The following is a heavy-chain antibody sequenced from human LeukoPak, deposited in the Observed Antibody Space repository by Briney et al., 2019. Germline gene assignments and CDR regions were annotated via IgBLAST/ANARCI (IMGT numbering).Heavy chain of an antibody. CDR1: GFTFSSYS. J-gene: IGHJ4*02. V-gene: IGHV4-34*01. Sequence: GSLRLSCAASGFTFSSYSMNWVRQAPGKGLEWIGEINHSGSTNYNPSLKSRVTISVDTSKNQFSLKLSSVTAADTAVYYCARLRGSGWYNYFDYWGQGTLVTVSS. CDR3: ARLRGSGWYNYFDY. CDR2: INHSGST. D-gene: IGHD6-19*01.